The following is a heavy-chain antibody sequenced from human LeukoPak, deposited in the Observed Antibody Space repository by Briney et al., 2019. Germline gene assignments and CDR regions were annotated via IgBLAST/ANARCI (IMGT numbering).Heavy chain of an antibody. V-gene: IGHV3-23*01. J-gene: IGHJ4*02. D-gene: IGHD3-10*01. CDR3: AKAGFGELSQSFDY. CDR1: GLTYSSYA. Sequence: PGGSLSLPCAASGLTYSSYAMSGVRQPPGKGLEWVSDISGSGGSTCNADSVKGRFTITRDNSKNTLYLQMNSLRAEDTAVYYCAKAGFGELSQSFDYWGQGTLVTVSS. CDR2: ISGSGGST.